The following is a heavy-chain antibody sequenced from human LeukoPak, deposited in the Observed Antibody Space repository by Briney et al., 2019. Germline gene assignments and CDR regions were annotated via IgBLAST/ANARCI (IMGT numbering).Heavy chain of an antibody. CDR3: AKDRYDFWSGYCFD. V-gene: IGHV3-23*01. D-gene: IGHD3-3*01. Sequence: GGSLRLSCAASGFTFNIAWMNWVRQAPGKGLEWVSAISGSGGSTYYADSVKGRFTISRDNSKNTLYLQMNSLRAEDTAVYYCAKDRYDFWSGYCFDWGQGTLVTVSS. CDR2: ISGSGGST. CDR1: GFTFNIAW. J-gene: IGHJ4*02.